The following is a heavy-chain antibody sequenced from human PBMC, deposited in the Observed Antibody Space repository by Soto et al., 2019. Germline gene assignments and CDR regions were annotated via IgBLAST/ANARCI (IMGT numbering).Heavy chain of an antibody. V-gene: IGHV3-21*01. Sequence: GGSLRLSCAASGFTFSSYSMNWVRQAPGKGLEWVSSISSSSSYIYYADSVKGRFTISRGNAKNSLYLQMNSLRAEDTAVYYCARDLITMVREYGMDVWGQGTTVTVSS. CDR1: GFTFSSYS. CDR2: ISSSSSYI. J-gene: IGHJ6*02. CDR3: ARDLITMVREYGMDV. D-gene: IGHD3-10*01.